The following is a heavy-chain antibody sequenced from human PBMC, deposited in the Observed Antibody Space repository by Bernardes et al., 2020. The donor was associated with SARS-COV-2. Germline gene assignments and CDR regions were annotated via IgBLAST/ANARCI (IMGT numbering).Heavy chain of an antibody. Sequence: GGSLRLSCATSGFNFNSYSMNWVRQSPGKGLEWVSYISGSTPITYYAKSVQGRFTISRDDAKNSLYLQMDSLRDEDTAVYYCARVALYCSGGSCSYALDVWGQGTTVIVSS. D-gene: IGHD2-15*01. V-gene: IGHV3-48*02. J-gene: IGHJ6*02. CDR1: GFNFNSYS. CDR2: ISGSTPIT. CDR3: ARVALYCSGGSCSYALDV.